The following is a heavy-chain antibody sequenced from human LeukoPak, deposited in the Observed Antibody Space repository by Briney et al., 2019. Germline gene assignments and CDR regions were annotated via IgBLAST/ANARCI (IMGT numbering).Heavy chain of an antibody. Sequence: GGSLRLSCATSGFTFSASGMHWVRQAPGKGREGVAFIRDDGTNEYYTDSVKGRFTISRDNSKSTLYLQMNSLRAEDTAVYYCAKGFDSSWFDYWGQGTLVTVSS. CDR1: GFTFSASG. V-gene: IGHV3-30*02. D-gene: IGHD6-13*01. J-gene: IGHJ4*02. CDR3: AKGFDSSWFDY. CDR2: IRDDGTNE.